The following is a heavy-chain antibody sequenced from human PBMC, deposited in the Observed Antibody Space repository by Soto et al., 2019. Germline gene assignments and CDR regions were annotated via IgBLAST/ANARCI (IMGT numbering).Heavy chain of an antibody. CDR3: AREGGRRNYYDSSGYFFDY. D-gene: IGHD3-22*01. CDR2: IDPSGGST. CDR1: GYTFTDYY. Sequence: QVQLVQSGAEVKKPGASVKVSCKASGYTFTDYYIHWVRQAPGQGLEWVGIIDPSGGSTSYGQNFQDRVTMIRYTSASTVYMELRNLRSEDTAVYYCAREGGRRNYYDSSGYFFDYWGQGTLVTVSS. V-gene: IGHV1-46*01. J-gene: IGHJ4*02.